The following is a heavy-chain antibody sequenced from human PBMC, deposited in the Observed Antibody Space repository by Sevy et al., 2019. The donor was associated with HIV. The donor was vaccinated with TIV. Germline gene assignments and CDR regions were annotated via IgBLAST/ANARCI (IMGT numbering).Heavy chain of an antibody. V-gene: IGHV3-9*01. CDR2: ISWNSGSI. CDR1: GFTFDDYA. CDR3: AKDFTDYVWGSYRLGAAFDI. Sequence: GGSLRLSCAASGFTFDDYAMHWVRQAPGNGLEWVSGISWNSGSIGYADSVKGRFTISRDNAKNSLYLQMNSLRAEDTALYYCAKDFTDYVWGSYRLGAAFDIWGQGTMVTVSS. D-gene: IGHD3-16*02. J-gene: IGHJ3*02.